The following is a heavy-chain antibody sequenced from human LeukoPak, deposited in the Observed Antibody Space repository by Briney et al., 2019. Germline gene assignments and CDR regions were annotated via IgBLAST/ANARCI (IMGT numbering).Heavy chain of an antibody. CDR1: GGSISSSSYY. V-gene: IGHV4-39*01. CDR2: IYYSGST. J-gene: IGHJ4*02. Sequence: SETLSLTCTVSGGSISSSSYYWGWIRQPPGKGLEWIGSIYYSGSTYYNPSLKSRVTLSVDTSKNRFSLKLSSVTAADTAVYYCARLRDDFWSGYSYRYFDYWGQGILVTVSS. D-gene: IGHD3-3*01. CDR3: ARLRDDFWSGYSYRYFDY.